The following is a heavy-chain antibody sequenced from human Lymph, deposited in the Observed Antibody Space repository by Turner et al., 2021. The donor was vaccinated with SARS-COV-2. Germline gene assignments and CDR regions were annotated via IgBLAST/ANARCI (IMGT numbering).Heavy chain of an antibody. V-gene: IGHV3-30-3*01. D-gene: IGHD6-13*01. CDR2: ISYDGTNK. CDR1: GFTFSSYA. CDR3: AGGGYSSFDY. J-gene: IGHJ4*02. Sequence: QVQLVESGGGVVQPGRSLRRSCAASGFTFSSYAMHWVRQAPGQGLEWVALISYDGTNKYYADSVKGRFTISRDNSKNTLYLQMNSLRPEDTAVYYCAGGGYSSFDYWGQGTLVTVSS.